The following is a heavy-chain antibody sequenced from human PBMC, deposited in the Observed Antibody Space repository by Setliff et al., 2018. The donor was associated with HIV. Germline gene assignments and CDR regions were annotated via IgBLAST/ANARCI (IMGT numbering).Heavy chain of an antibody. V-gene: IGHV1-8*01. CDR3: ARRRSGSYQDERWYDY. J-gene: IGHJ4*02. Sequence: ASVKVSCKASGYTFTSYDINWVRQATGQGLEWTGWVNPNSGNTGYAQKFQGRVTMTRNTSISTAYMELSSLRSEDTAVYYCARRRSGSYQDERWYDYWGQGTLVTVSS. CDR1: GYTFTSYD. CDR2: VNPNSGNT. D-gene: IGHD1-26*01.